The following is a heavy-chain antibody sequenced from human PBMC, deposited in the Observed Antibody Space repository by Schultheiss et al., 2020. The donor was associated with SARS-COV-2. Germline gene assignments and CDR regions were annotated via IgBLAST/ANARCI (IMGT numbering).Heavy chain of an antibody. D-gene: IGHD6-13*01. CDR3: ARAPSGIALHFDY. V-gene: IGHV4-38-2*01. CDR2: IYHSGST. Sequence: GSLRLSCAVSGYSISSGYYWGWIRQPPGKGLEWIGSIYHSGSTYYNPSLKSRVTISVDTSKNQFSLKLSSVTAADTAVYYCARAPSGIALHFDYWGQGTLVTVSS. CDR1: GYSISSGYY. J-gene: IGHJ4*02.